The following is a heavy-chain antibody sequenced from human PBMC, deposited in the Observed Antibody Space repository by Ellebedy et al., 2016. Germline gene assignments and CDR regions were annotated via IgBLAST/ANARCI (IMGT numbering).Heavy chain of an antibody. CDR3: ARGVRPPRSYFDY. CDR1: GGSFSGYY. Sequence: SETLSLTCAVYGGSFSGYYWSWIRQPPGKGLEWIGEINHSGSTNYNPSLKSRVTISVDTSKNQFSLKLSSVTAADTAVYYCARGVRPPRSYFDYWGQGTLVTVSS. J-gene: IGHJ4*02. CDR2: INHSGST. V-gene: IGHV4-34*01.